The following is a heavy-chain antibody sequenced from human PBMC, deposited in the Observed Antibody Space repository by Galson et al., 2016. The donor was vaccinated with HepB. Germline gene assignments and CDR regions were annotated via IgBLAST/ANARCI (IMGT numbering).Heavy chain of an antibody. CDR3: ARESPHIAVPVLDD. V-gene: IGHV3-33*08. Sequence: SLRLSCAASGFTFSTYAMSWVRQAPGKGLAWVALLWHGGSNQYYADSVKGRFTISRDNSKNTLYLQMNSLRAEDPAVYYCARESPHIAVPVLDDWGQGTLVTVSS. J-gene: IGHJ4*02. CDR1: GFTFSTYA. CDR2: LWHGGSNQ. D-gene: IGHD6-19*01.